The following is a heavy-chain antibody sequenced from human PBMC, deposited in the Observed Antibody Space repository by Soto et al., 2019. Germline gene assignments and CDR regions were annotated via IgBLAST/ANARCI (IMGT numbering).Heavy chain of an antibody. D-gene: IGHD1-1*01. Sequence: QVQLVQSGAEVKKPGASVKVSCKASGYTFTGYYIHWVRQAPGQGLEWMGWINPNSGTTNYAQKFQGWVTMTRDTSITTAYMELRRLRSDDAAVYYCAKESSGRAFDIWGQGTMVTVSS. V-gene: IGHV1-2*04. CDR3: AKESSGRAFDI. CDR2: INPNSGTT. CDR1: GYTFTGYY. J-gene: IGHJ3*02.